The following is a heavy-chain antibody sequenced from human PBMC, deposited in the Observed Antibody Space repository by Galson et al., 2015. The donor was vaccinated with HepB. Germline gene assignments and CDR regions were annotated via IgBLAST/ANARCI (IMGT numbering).Heavy chain of an antibody. CDR1: GFTFKNYG. CDR3: AKDGDPAAAVYYFDH. J-gene: IGHJ4*02. Sequence: SLRLSCATSGFTFKNYGMHWVRQAPGKGLEWVAVVSYDGGNIFYTDSVKGRFTISRDNSKNTLYLQMNGLRPEDTAVYYCAKDGDPAAAVYYFDHWGPGTLVTVSS. D-gene: IGHD6-25*01. CDR2: VSYDGGNI. V-gene: IGHV3-30*18.